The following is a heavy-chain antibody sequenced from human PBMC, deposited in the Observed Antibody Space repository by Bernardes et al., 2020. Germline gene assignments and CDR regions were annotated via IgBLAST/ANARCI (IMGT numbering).Heavy chain of an antibody. Sequence: VGALILSCAASGFTFRSSWMHWVRQAPGPGLVWVSRINSDGSSTSYADSVKGRFTISRDNAKNTLYLQMNSLRAEDTAVYYCARWTEYYDSSGYYYYYYYMDVWGKGTTVTVSS. CDR3: ARWTEYYDSSGYYYYYYYMDV. CDR1: GFTFRSSW. D-gene: IGHD3-22*01. CDR2: INSDGSST. J-gene: IGHJ6*03. V-gene: IGHV3-74*01.